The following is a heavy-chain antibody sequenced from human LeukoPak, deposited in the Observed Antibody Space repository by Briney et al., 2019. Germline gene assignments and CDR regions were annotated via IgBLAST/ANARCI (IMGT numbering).Heavy chain of an antibody. J-gene: IGHJ5*02. Sequence: SSETLSLTCTVSGGSISSYYWSWIRQPPGKGLEWIGYIYYSGSTNYNPSLKSRATISVDTSKNQFSLKLSSVTAADTAVYYCARGLYNWTYGVSRWFDPWGQGTLVTVSS. CDR2: IYYSGST. D-gene: IGHD1-7*01. CDR1: GGSISSYY. CDR3: ARGLYNWTYGVSRWFDP. V-gene: IGHV4-59*01.